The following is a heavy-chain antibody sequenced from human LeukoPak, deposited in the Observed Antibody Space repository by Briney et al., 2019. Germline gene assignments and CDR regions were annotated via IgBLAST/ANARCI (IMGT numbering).Heavy chain of an antibody. CDR1: GFIVSMYA. J-gene: IGHJ6*03. CDR2: ISGNGRTT. D-gene: IGHD3-10*01. V-gene: IGHV3-64*02. CDR3: ARRFGELKYYMDV. Sequence: GGSLRLSCAASGFIVSMYAMHWVRQAPGKGLEYVSAISGNGRTTYYADSVRGSFTISKDNFKNTLYPHMVSLRAEDTAIYYCARRFGELKYYMDVWGKGTTVSVSS.